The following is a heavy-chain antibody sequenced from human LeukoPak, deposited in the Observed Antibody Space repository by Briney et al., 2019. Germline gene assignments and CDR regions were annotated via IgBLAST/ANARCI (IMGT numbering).Heavy chain of an antibody. CDR3: AKDLNSSGYYLYYFDY. D-gene: IGHD3-22*01. CDR1: GFTFSSYA. J-gene: IGHJ4*02. Sequence: GGSLRFSCAASGFTFSSYAMSWVRQAPGKGLEWVSAISGSGGSTYYADSVKGRFTISRDNSKNTLYLQMNSLRAEDTAVYYCAKDLNSSGYYLYYFDYWGQGTLVTVSS. V-gene: IGHV3-23*01. CDR2: ISGSGGST.